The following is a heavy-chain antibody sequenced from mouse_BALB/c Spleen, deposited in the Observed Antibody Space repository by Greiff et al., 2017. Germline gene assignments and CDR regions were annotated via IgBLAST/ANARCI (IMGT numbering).Heavy chain of an antibody. CDR3: ARNYDHFAY. D-gene: IGHD2-4*01. V-gene: IGHV7-3*02. Sequence: EVMLVESGGGLVQPGGSLRLSCATSGFTFTDYYMSWVRQPPGKALEWLGFIRNKANGYTTEYSASVKGRFTISRDNSQSILYLQMNTLRAEDSATYYCARNYDHFAYWGQGTLVTVSA. J-gene: IGHJ3*01. CDR1: GFTFTDYY. CDR2: IRNKANGYTT.